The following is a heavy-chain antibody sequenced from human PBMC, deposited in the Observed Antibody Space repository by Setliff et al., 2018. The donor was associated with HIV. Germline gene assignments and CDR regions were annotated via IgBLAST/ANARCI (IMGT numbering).Heavy chain of an antibody. D-gene: IGHD3-10*01. Sequence: PGGSLRLSCAASGFTVSTYYMSWVRQAPGKGLEWVSTIYSGGSTYHADSVKGRFTLSRDNSKNALYLQMDSLRPEDTAVYYCAKPRLYNSALEYWGQGALVTVSS. J-gene: IGHJ4*02. CDR1: GFTVSTYY. CDR3: AKPRLYNSALEY. V-gene: IGHV3-66*02. CDR2: IYSGGST.